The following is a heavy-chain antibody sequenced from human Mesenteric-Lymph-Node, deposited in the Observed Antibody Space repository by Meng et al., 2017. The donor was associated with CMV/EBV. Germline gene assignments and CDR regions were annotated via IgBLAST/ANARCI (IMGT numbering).Heavy chain of an antibody. CDR3: ARGPTRDYYGSGYYFDY. J-gene: IGHJ4*02. D-gene: IGHD3-10*01. Sequence: SCAASGFSFSTFSVNWVRQAPGKGLEWVSYINDDGRTTNYADSVKGRFTISRDNAKNSLYLQMNNLRAEDTAVYYCARGPTRDYYGSGYYFDYWGQGSLVTVSS. CDR2: INDDGRTT. V-gene: IGHV3-48*01. CDR1: GFSFSTFS.